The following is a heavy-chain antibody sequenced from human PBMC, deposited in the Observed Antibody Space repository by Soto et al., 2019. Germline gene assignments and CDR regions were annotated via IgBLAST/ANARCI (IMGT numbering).Heavy chain of an antibody. Sequence: QVQLVESGGGVVQPGRALRLSCAASGFTCSSYGMHWVRQAPGKGLEWVAVISYDGSNKYYADSVKGRFTISRDNSKNTLNLQMNSLLAEDTAVYYCAKFGVVAALIAYFGYWGQGTLVTVSS. CDR3: AKFGVVAALIAYFGY. J-gene: IGHJ4*02. V-gene: IGHV3-30*18. CDR2: ISYDGSNK. D-gene: IGHD2-15*01. CDR1: GFTCSSYG.